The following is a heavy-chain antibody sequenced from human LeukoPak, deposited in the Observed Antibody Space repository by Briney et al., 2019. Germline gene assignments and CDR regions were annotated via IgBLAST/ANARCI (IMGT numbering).Heavy chain of an antibody. CDR1: GGSISSSNW. CDR3: ARVFGQWLGTGSYYYYYMDV. J-gene: IGHJ6*03. Sequence: PSETLSLTCAVSGGSISSSNWWSWVRQPPGKGLEWIGEIYHSGSTNYNPSLKGRVTISVDKSKNQFSLKLSSVTAADTAVYYCARVFGQWLGTGSYYYYYMDVWGKGTTVTVSS. D-gene: IGHD6-19*01. CDR2: IYHSGST. V-gene: IGHV4-4*02.